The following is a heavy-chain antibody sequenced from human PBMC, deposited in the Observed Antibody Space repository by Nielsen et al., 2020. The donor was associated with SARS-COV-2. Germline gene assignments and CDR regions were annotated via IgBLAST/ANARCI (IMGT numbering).Heavy chain of an antibody. V-gene: IGHV3-74*01. D-gene: IGHD1-26*01. Sequence: GESLKISCPASGFNFTAYWMHWVRQAPGKGLTWVSHINFDGTGTSYADSVKGRFTISRDNAKNTVYLQMNSLRAEDTAVYYCARDGVVGSTNTFDVWGQGTVVTVSS. CDR1: GFNFTAYW. CDR2: INFDGTGT. CDR3: ARDGVVGSTNTFDV. J-gene: IGHJ3*01.